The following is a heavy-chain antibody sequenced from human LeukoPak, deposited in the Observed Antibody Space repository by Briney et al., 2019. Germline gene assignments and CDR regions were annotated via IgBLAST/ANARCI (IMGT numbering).Heavy chain of an antibody. D-gene: IGHD1-26*01. CDR1: GGTISNYV. J-gene: IGHJ3*01. CDR3: ARGPQVGAFDL. CDR2: IIPIFTTA. V-gene: IGHV1-69*13. Sequence: SVKVSCKAAGGTISNYVISWVRQAPGQGLEWMGGIIPIFTTANYARKFQGRVTITADESTSTAYMELSSLRSEDAAVYYCARGPQVGAFDLWGQGTMVTVSS.